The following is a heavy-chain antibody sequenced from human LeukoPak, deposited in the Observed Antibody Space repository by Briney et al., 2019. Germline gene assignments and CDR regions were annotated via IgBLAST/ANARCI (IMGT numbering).Heavy chain of an antibody. CDR2: IYYSGST. J-gene: IGHJ3*02. D-gene: IGHD6-13*01. CDR1: GGSISSSSYY. CDR3: ARSISSSWSRDAFDI. V-gene: IGHV4-39*01. Sequence: SETLSLTCTVSGGSISSSSYYWGWIRQPPGKGLEWIGSIYYSGSTYYNPSLKSRVTISVDTSKNQFSLKLSSVTAADTAVYYCARSISSSWSRDAFDIWGQGTMVTVSS.